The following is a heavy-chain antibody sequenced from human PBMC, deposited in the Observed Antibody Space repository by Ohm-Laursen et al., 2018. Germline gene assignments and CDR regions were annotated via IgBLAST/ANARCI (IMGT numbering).Heavy chain of an antibody. J-gene: IGHJ4*02. Sequence: TLSLTCTVSGGSVSTSTYYWGWIRQPPGKGLEWIGSIGHSGTTYYNPSLKSRVNMSIDTSKNQFSLKLSSVTAADTAVYYCARGTRNGGNFDYWGQGTLVTVSS. V-gene: IGHV4-39*07. CDR1: GGSVSTSTYY. CDR2: IGHSGTT. D-gene: IGHD4-23*01. CDR3: ARGTRNGGNFDY.